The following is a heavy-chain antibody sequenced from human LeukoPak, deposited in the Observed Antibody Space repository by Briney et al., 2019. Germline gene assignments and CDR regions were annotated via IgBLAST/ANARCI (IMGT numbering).Heavy chain of an antibody. D-gene: IGHD1-26*01. Sequence: GASVKVSCKASGYNFTSYDINWVRQAPGQGLEWMGWISAYNGNTNYAQKLQGRVTMTTDTSTSTAYMELRSLRSDDTAVYYCARDGLSGSYGYWGQGILVTVSS. CDR2: ISAYNGNT. CDR3: ARDGLSGSYGY. CDR1: GYNFTSYD. V-gene: IGHV1-18*01. J-gene: IGHJ4*02.